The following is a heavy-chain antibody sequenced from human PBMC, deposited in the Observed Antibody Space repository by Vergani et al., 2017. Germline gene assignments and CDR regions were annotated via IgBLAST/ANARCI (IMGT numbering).Heavy chain of an antibody. CDR2: ISGSGGST. V-gene: IGHV3-23*04. CDR3: ARVVESYYDFWSGYSRYYYYGMDV. D-gene: IGHD3-3*01. CDR1: GFTFSSYA. Sequence: EVQLVESGGGLVQPGGSLRLSCAASGFTFSSYAMSWVRQAPGKGLEWVSAISGSGGSTYYADSVKGRFTISRDNSKNTLYLQMNSLRAEDTAVYYCARVVESYYDFWSGYSRYYYYGMDVWGQGTTVTVSS. J-gene: IGHJ6*02.